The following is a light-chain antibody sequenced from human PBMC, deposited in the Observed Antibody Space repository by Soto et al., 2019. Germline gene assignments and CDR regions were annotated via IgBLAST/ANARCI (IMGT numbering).Light chain of an antibody. CDR2: NAY. CDR3: HQCSYSPLT. CDR1: QTVTNNF. V-gene: IGKV3-20*01. Sequence: EIVLTQSPDTLSFSPGERATLYCRASQTVTNNFLAWYQQKPGQAPRLVIYNAYRRATGIPDRFSGSGSGTDFTLTISRLEPEDFAVYYCHQCSYSPLTFGGGTKVEIK. J-gene: IGKJ4*01.